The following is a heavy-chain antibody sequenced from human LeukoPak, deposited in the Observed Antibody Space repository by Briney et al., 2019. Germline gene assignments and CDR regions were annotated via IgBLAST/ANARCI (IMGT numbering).Heavy chain of an antibody. CDR2: ISWNSGSI. V-gene: IGHV3-9*01. J-gene: IGHJ4*02. CDR3: AKDTRYSYGLGYFDY. CDR1: GFTFDDYA. Sequence: GGSLRLSCAASGFTFDDYAMHWVRQAPGKGLEWVSGISWNSGSIGYADSVKGRFTISRDNAKNSLYPQMNSLRAEDTALYYCAKDTRYSYGLGYFDYWGQGTLVTVSS. D-gene: IGHD5-18*01.